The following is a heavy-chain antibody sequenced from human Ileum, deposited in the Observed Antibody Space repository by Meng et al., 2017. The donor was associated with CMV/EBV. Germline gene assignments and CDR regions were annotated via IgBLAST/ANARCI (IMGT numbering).Heavy chain of an antibody. V-gene: IGHV3-21*01. Sequence: LSCEGSGFSFSSYRRNWVRQAPGKGLEWVSSISTGSSYIFYADSVKGRFTISRDNAKSSLYLQMDSLRVEDTAVYYCARGSGSYYDYWGQGTLVTVSS. CDR1: GFSFSSYR. CDR3: ARGSGSYYDY. D-gene: IGHD1-26*01. CDR2: ISTGSSYI. J-gene: IGHJ4*02.